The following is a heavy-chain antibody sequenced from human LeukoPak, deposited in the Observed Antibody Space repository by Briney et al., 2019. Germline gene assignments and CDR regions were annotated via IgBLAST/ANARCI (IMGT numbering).Heavy chain of an antibody. CDR3: AKDPRATPTRGWDDI. V-gene: IGHV3-23*01. CDR1: GFTFDDFA. D-gene: IGHD5-12*01. CDR2: ISGSGGST. Sequence: GGSLRLSCAASGFTFDDFAMHWVRQPPGKGLEWVSGISGSGGSTYYADSVKGRFTISRDNSKDTLYLQMNSLRAEDTAVYYCAKDPRATPTRGWDDIWGQGTMVTVSS. J-gene: IGHJ3*02.